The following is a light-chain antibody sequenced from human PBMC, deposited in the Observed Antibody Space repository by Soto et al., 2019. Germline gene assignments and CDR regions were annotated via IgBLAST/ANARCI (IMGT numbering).Light chain of an antibody. V-gene: IGKV3-15*01. CDR3: QHYDKPSI. CDR2: TAS. CDR1: QSVSRH. Sequence: EIVMTQSPATLSVSPGDRVTLSCRASQSVSRHLAWYQQKPGQAPRLLIYTASTRATGIPVRFSGGGSGTEFTLTISNLQSEDFAVYYCQHYDKPSIFGQGTRLEMK. J-gene: IGKJ5*01.